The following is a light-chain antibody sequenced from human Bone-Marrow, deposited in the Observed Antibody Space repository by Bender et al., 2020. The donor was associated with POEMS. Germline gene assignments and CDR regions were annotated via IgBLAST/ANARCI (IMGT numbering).Light chain of an antibody. V-gene: IGLV2-14*02. Sequence: QSALTQPASVSGSPGQSITISCIGSSTDIGAYNLVSWYQHHPGKAPKFIIYDVSNRPSGVSNRFSGSKSGNTASLTISGLQAEDEADYYCSSYTSSSTVVFGGGTKLTVL. CDR1: STDIGAYNL. J-gene: IGLJ2*01. CDR3: SSYTSSSTVV. CDR2: DVS.